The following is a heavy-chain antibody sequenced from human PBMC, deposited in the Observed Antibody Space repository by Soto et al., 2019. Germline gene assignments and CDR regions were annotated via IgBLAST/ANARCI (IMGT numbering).Heavy chain of an antibody. J-gene: IGHJ6*02. CDR1: GFTVTSNY. V-gene: IGHV3-66*01. Sequence: EVPVVEAGGGVVQPGGSLRLSCAASGFTVTSNYMSWVRQTPGKGLEWVSLIYSGGAIVYADSVMGRFTVSRDNSRNTMFLQMNSLRAGDTGVYFCARDFGSDATGYYGMDVLGQGTTVTVSS. CDR3: ARDFGSDATGYYGMDV. D-gene: IGHD3-10*01. CDR2: IYSGGAI.